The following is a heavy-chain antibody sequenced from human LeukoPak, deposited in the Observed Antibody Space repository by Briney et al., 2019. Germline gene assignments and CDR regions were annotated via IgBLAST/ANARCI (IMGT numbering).Heavy chain of an antibody. D-gene: IGHD1-7*01. CDR2: MYYSGST. CDR3: AREGSTGTNDY. Sequence: KPLETLSLTCTVSGGSISSSRYYWGWIRQPPGKGLEWIGSMYYSGSTYYNPSLKSRVTISVDRSKNQFSLKLSSVTAADTAVYYCAREGSTGTNDYWGQGTLVTVSS. J-gene: IGHJ4*02. V-gene: IGHV4-39*07. CDR1: GGSISSSRYY.